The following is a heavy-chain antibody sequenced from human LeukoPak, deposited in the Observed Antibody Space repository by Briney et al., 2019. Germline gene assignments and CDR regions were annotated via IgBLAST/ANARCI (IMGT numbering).Heavy chain of an antibody. V-gene: IGHV4-59*01. D-gene: IGHD2-15*01. Sequence: PSETLSLTCTVSGGSISSYYWSWIRQPPGKGLEWIGYIYYSGSTNYNPSLKSRVTISVDTSKNQFSLKLSSVTAADTAVYYCARVVVLPYYFDYWGQGTLVTVSS. CDR1: GGSISSYY. CDR2: IYYSGST. CDR3: ARVVVLPYYFDY. J-gene: IGHJ4*02.